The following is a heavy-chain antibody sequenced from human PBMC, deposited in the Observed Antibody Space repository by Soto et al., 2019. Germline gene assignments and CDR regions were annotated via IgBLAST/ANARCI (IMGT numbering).Heavy chain of an antibody. J-gene: IGHJ6*02. Sequence: ASETLSLTCTVSGGSISSSSYYWGWIRQPPGKGLEWIGSIYYSGSTYYNPSLKSRVTISVDTSKNQLSLKLSSVTAADTAVYYCASSRQQLDGPYYYYGMDVWGQGTTVTVSS. CDR1: GGSISSSSYY. CDR2: IYYSGST. CDR3: ASSRQQLDGPYYYYGMDV. V-gene: IGHV4-39*01. D-gene: IGHD6-13*01.